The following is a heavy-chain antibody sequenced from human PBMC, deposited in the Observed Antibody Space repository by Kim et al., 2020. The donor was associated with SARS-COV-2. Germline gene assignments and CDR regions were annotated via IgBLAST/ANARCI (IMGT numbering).Heavy chain of an antibody. J-gene: IGHJ5*02. Sequence: SETLSLTCSVLGDSISSVSYKWAWIRQPPGKGLEWIGNIYYTGTTEYNSSLKSRVTISVDTSKNQFSLKLTSVTVADTAVYYCARRQHLVRGWFDPWGQGTLVTVSS. CDR2: IYYTGTT. V-gene: IGHV4-39*01. D-gene: IGHD6-13*01. CDR1: GDSISSVSYK. CDR3: ARRQHLVRGWFDP.